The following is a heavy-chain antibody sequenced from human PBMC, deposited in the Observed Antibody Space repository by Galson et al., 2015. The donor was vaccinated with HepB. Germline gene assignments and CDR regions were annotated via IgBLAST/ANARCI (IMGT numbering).Heavy chain of an antibody. D-gene: IGHD6-13*01. CDR2: IRSTGTTT. CDR3: AGRYSSSWCSVCSAFDI. V-gene: IGHV3-48*01. Sequence: SLRLSCAASGFTFSTYSMNWVRQAPGKGLEWVSYIRSTGTTTYHADSVKGRFTIPRDNAKNTLYLQMNSLRAEDTAVYYCAGRYSSSWCSVCSAFDIWGQGTMVTVSS. CDR1: GFTFSTYS. J-gene: IGHJ3*02.